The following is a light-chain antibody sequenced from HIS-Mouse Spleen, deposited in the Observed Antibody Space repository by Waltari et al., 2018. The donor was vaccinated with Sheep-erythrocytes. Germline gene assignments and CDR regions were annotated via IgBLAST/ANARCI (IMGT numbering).Light chain of an antibody. Sequence: SYELTQQPSVSVSQGQTASITCSGDKLGDKYACWYQQKPGQSPVLVIYQDSKRPSGIPERFSGSNSGNTATLTISGTQAMDEADYYCQAWDSSTAVFGGGTKLTVL. CDR3: QAWDSSTAV. J-gene: IGLJ2*01. V-gene: IGLV3-1*01. CDR2: QDS. CDR1: KLGDKY.